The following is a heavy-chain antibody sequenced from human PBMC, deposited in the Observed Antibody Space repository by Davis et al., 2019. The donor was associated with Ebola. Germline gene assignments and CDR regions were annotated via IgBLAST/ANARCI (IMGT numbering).Heavy chain of an antibody. CDR1: GFTLSSYA. Sequence: GGSLRLSCAASGFTLSSYAMSWVRQAPGKGLEWVSAISGSGGSTYYADSVKGRFTISRDNSKNTVYLQMNSLRAEDTALYFCARLMYDSSGYYSAFDYWGQGTLVTVSS. J-gene: IGHJ4*02. V-gene: IGHV3-23*01. CDR2: ISGSGGST. CDR3: ARLMYDSSGYYSAFDY. D-gene: IGHD3-22*01.